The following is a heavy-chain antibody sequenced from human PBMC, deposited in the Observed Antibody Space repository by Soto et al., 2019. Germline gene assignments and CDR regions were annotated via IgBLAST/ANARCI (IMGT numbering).Heavy chain of an antibody. J-gene: IGHJ4*02. CDR3: AKQFGTGWYYFDH. CDR2: ISYDGTNK. V-gene: IGHV3-30*18. D-gene: IGHD6-19*01. CDR1: GFTFSTYG. Sequence: QVKLVQSGGGEVQPGRSLRLSCAASGFTFSTYGMHWVRQAPGKGLEWVALISYDGTNKYYGDSVKGRFTISRDNSKNTVYLKMNSLRAEDTAVYYCAKQFGTGWYYFDHWGQGTLVTVSS.